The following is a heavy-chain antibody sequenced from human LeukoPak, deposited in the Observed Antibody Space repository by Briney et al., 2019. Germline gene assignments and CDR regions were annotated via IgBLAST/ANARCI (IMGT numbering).Heavy chain of an antibody. D-gene: IGHD3-10*01. V-gene: IGHV3-66*01. Sequence: GGSLRLSCAASGFNVSNHYMSWVRQAPAKGLEWVSIINSGGTTHHAASVKGRFNISRDTSKNTLYLQMNSLRDEDTAVYFCVRDQAYYGSGSYSWYFDVWGRGTLVAVSS. CDR1: GFNVSNHY. J-gene: IGHJ2*01. CDR2: INSGGTT. CDR3: VRDQAYYGSGSYSWYFDV.